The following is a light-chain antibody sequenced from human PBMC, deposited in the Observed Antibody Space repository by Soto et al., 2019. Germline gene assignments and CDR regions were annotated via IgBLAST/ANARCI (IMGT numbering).Light chain of an antibody. CDR2: GTA. CDR1: QSVASN. Sequence: DIVMTQSPASLSVSPVESVTLSCRASQSVASNLAWYQQKPGQAPRLLIYGTATRATGIPARFSGSGSGTEFTLTISSLQSEDFAVYYCQQYNNWPPTWTFGQGTNVDI. J-gene: IGKJ1*01. V-gene: IGKV3-15*01. CDR3: QQYNNWPPTWT.